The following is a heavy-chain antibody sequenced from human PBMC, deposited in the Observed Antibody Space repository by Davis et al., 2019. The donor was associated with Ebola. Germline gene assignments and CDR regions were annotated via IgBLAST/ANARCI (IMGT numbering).Heavy chain of an antibody. D-gene: IGHD1-26*01. CDR1: GYTFTGYY. V-gene: IGHV1-18*04. CDR3: ARDPRSYRTVAFDI. CDR2: ISAYNGNT. J-gene: IGHJ3*02. Sequence: ASVKVSCKASGYTFTGYYMHWVRQAPGQGLEWMGWISAYNGNTNYAQKLQGRVTMTTDTSTSTAYMELRSLRSDDTAVYYCARDPRSYRTVAFDIWGQGTMVTVSS.